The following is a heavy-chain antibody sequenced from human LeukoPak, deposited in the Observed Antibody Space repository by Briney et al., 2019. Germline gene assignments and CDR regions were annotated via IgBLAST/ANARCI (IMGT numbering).Heavy chain of an antibody. CDR3: ARGPPYYDSSGSLDY. D-gene: IGHD3-22*01. CDR2: IRYDGSNK. J-gene: IGHJ4*02. V-gene: IGHV3-30*02. Sequence: GGSLRLSCAASGFTFSSYGMHWVRQAPGKGLGWVAFIRYDGSNKYYADSVKGRFTISRDNSKNTLYLQMNSLRAEDTAVYYCARGPPYYDSSGSLDYWGQGTLVTVSS. CDR1: GFTFSSYG.